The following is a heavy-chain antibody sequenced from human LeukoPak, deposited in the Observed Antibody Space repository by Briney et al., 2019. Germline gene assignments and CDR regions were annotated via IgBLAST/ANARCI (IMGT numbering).Heavy chain of an antibody. CDR2: ISGSGGSA. V-gene: IGHV3-23*01. CDR3: AKTGYSSGWYRIWDY. D-gene: IGHD6-19*01. Sequence: GGSLRLSCAASGFTFSSFEMSWVRQAPGKGLEWVSAISGSGGSAYYADSGKGRFTISRANSRNSLSLQMNSLRAEDTALYYCAKTGYSSGWYRIWDYWGQGTLVTVSS. J-gene: IGHJ4*02. CDR1: GFTFSSFE.